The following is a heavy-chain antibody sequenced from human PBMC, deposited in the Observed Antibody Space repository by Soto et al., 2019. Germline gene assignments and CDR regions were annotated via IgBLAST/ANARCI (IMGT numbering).Heavy chain of an antibody. V-gene: IGHV1-69*01. J-gene: IGHJ6*02. Sequence: QAQLEQSGGEVKKPGSSVKVSCKASRVAFSKFIVTWVRQAPGLGLDWVGGIIPIFGTANYAQKFQGRVTITADASTSTSYMEVNNLRSEDTAVYYCAKVRYSSPMGYYYGMDVWGQGTTVTVSS. CDR2: IIPIFGTA. D-gene: IGHD6-19*01. CDR3: AKVRYSSPMGYYYGMDV. CDR1: RVAFSKFI.